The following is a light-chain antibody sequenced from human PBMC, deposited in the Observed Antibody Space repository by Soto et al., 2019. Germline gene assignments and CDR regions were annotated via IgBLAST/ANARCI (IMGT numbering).Light chain of an antibody. CDR1: SSNIGAGYD. J-gene: IGLJ2*01. CDR3: QSYDSSLSGHVV. CDR2: GNS. Sequence: GPGQRVTISCTGSSSNIGAGYDVHWYQQLPGTAPKLLIYGNSNRPSGVPDRFSGSKSGTSASLAITGLQAEDEADYYCQSYDSSLSGHVVFGGGTKLTVL. V-gene: IGLV1-40*01.